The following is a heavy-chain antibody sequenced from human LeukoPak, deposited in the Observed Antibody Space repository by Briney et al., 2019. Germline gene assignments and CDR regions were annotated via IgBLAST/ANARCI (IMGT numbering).Heavy chain of an antibody. CDR3: IRDFRSADL. CDR2: IYVDGRTT. CDR1: GFTFSNYW. Sequence: GGSLRLSCVASGFTFSNYWMHWVRQPPGKGLVWVSRIYVDGRTTNYADSVKGRFTISRDNAKNTVYLEMNSLSVEDTATYYCIRDFRSADLWGQRTLVTVTS. V-gene: IGHV3-74*01. J-gene: IGHJ5*02.